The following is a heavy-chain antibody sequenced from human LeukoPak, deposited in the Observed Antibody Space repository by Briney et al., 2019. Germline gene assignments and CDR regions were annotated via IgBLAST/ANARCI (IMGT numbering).Heavy chain of an antibody. CDR3: AVDIAVEGAFDI. Sequence: GASVKVSCKVSGYTLTELSMHWVRQAPGKGLEWMGGFDPEDGETIYAQKFQGRVTMTTDTSTSTAYMELRSLRSDDTAVYYCAVDIAVEGAFDIWGQGTMVTVSS. D-gene: IGHD6-19*01. J-gene: IGHJ3*02. CDR1: GYTLTELS. V-gene: IGHV1-24*01. CDR2: FDPEDGET.